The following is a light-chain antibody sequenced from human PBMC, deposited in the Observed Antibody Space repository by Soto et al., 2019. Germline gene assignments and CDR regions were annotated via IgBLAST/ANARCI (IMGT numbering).Light chain of an antibody. CDR2: EGT. CDR3: SSYARSSNLV. CDR1: SSDVGSYNL. Sequence: QSVLTQPAAVSGSPGQSITISCTGTSSDVGSYNLVSWYQQHPGQAPKLMIYEGTKRPPGISNRFYGSKSDKTASLTTSGLQPEDEADYYCSSYARSSNLVFGGETKLTVL. J-gene: IGLJ2*01. V-gene: IGLV2-23*01.